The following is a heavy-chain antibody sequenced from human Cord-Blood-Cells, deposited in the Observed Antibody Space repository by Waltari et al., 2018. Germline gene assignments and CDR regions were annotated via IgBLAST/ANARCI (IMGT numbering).Heavy chain of an antibody. CDR2: IDYSGST. CDR3: ARVIRSYGFYFDY. Sequence: QLQLQESGPGLVKPSETLSLTCTVSGGSISSSSYYWGWIRQPPGKGLEWIGSIDYSGSTYYNPSLKSRVTISVDTSKNQFSLKLSSVTAADTAVYYCARVIRSYGFYFDYWGQGTLVTVSS. J-gene: IGHJ4*02. CDR1: GGSISSSSYY. V-gene: IGHV4-39*01. D-gene: IGHD5-18*01.